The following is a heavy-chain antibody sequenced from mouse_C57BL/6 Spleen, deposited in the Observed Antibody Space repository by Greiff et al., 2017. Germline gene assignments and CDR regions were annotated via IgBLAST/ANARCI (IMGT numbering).Heavy chain of an antibody. D-gene: IGHD2-1*01. V-gene: IGHV1-82*01. CDR3: EGYYGNYGVAY. J-gene: IGHJ3*01. CDR1: GYAFSSSW. Sequence: QVQLQQSGPELVKPGASVKISCKASGYAFSSSWMNWVKQRPGKGLEWIGRIYPGDGDTNYNGKFKGKATLTADKSSSTAYMQLSSLTSEDSAVYFCEGYYGNYGVAYWGQGTLVTVSA. CDR2: IYPGDGDT.